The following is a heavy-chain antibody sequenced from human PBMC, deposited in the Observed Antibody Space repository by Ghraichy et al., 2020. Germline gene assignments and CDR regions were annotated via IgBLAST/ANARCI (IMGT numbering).Heavy chain of an antibody. CDR2: ISDSGT. J-gene: IGHJ4*02. CDR1: GFTFSVYA. CDR3: AKDRIRNSDY. D-gene: IGHD3-9*01. V-gene: IGHV3-23*01. Sequence: GGSLRLSCTTSGFTFSVYAMTWVRQAPGQGLEFVSSISDSGTYSADSVKGRFTISRDNSKNTLFLQMNSLRAEDTAVYYCAKDRIRNSDYWGQGTLVTVSS.